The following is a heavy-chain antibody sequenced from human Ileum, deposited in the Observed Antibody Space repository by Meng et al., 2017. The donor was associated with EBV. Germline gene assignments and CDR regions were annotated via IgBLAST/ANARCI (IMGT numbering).Heavy chain of an antibody. D-gene: IGHD1-26*01. V-gene: IGHV4-4*02. Sequence: QVAAQESGPGLVKPSESLSLTCASFGGSIGSDYWWSWVRQSPEKGLEWIGEMYPTGPTYYNPSLKGRVSISIDKSKNQLSLKLNSVTAADTAVYYCVRGGTYYLSYWGQGSLVTVSS. CDR3: VRGGTYYLSY. CDR2: MYPTGPT. CDR1: GGSIGSDYW. J-gene: IGHJ4*02.